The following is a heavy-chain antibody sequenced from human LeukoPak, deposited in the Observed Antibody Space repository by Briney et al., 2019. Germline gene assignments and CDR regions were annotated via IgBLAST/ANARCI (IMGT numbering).Heavy chain of an antibody. J-gene: IGHJ3*02. CDR1: GGTFSSYA. CDR2: IIPIFGTA. CDR3: ARDYTMVRGVIIEYDAFDI. V-gene: IGHV1-69*05. Sequence: ASVKVSCKASGGTFSSYAISWVRQAPGQGLEWMGGIIPIFGTANYAQKFQGRVTITTDESTSTAYMELSSLRSEDTAVYYCARDYTMVRGVIIEYDAFDIWGQGTMVTVSS. D-gene: IGHD3-10*01.